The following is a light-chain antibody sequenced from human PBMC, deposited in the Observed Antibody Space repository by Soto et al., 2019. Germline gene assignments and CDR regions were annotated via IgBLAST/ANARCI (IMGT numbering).Light chain of an antibody. CDR3: CSYGGDGVV. CDR2: DVN. J-gene: IGLJ2*01. CDR1: NSDVGRYDH. Sequence: QSVLTQPASVSGSPGQSIIVSCTGTNSDVGRYDHVSWLQHSPGKAPKVVIYDVNNRPSGVSNRFSGSKSDNTAALTISGLQAEGGGYFYCCSYGGDGVVFGGGTKVTVL. V-gene: IGLV2-23*02.